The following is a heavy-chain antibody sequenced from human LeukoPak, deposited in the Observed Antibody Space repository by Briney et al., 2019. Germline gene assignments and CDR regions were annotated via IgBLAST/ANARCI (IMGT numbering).Heavy chain of an antibody. CDR1: GSTFSSYS. D-gene: IGHD6-19*01. Sequence: GGSLRLSCAASGSTFSSYSMNWVRQAPGKGLEWVSGITWNSAPIGYADSVKGRFTISRDNSKNSLYLQMNSLTVEDTAVYYCAKNRSGWYYLDYWGQGTLVTVSS. V-gene: IGHV3-9*01. CDR2: ITWNSAPI. CDR3: AKNRSGWYYLDY. J-gene: IGHJ4*02.